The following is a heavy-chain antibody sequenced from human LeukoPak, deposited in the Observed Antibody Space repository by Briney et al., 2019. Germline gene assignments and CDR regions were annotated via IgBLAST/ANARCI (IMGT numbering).Heavy chain of an antibody. CDR3: ARDPPITMVRGVTFDY. CDR2: ISSSSSYI. J-gene: IGHJ4*02. CDR1: GFTFSSYS. V-gene: IGHV3-21*01. Sequence: GGSLRLSCAASGFTFSSYSMNWVRQAPGKGLEWVSSISSSSSYIYYADSVKGRFTISRDNAKNSLYLQMNSLRAEDTAVYYCARDPPITMVRGVTFDYWGQGTLVTVSS. D-gene: IGHD3-10*01.